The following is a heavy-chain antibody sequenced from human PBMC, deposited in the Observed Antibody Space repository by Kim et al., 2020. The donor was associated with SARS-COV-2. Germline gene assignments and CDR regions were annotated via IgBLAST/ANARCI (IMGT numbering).Heavy chain of an antibody. J-gene: IGHJ4*02. V-gene: IGHV3-23*01. CDR1: GFTFSSNA. Sequence: GGSLRLSCAASGFTFSSNAMSWVRQALGKGLEWVSAISGSGGSTYYADSVKGRFTISRDNSKNTLYLQMNSLRAEDTAVYYCAKVTGDRSGYSSYFDYWGQGTLVTVSS. CDR3: AKVTGDRSGYSSYFDY. CDR2: ISGSGGST. D-gene: IGHD3-22*01.